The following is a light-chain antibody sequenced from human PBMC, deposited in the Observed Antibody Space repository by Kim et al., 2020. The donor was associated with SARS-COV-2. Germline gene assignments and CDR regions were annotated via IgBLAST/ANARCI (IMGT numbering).Light chain of an antibody. Sequence: DIHMTQSPSSLSASVGDRLTITCRASQSIRTHLNWYQQKAGKAPKLLIYFASSLQSGVPSRFSGSGSETDFTLTINRLQPEDFATYYCQDCNSASTFGQGTRVEIK. CDR1: QSIRTH. CDR3: QDCNSAST. J-gene: IGKJ5*01. V-gene: IGKV1-39*01. CDR2: FAS.